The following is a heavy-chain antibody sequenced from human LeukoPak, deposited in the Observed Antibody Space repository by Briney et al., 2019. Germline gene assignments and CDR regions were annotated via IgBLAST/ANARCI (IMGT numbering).Heavy chain of an antibody. D-gene: IGHD1-26*01. J-gene: IGHJ4*02. CDR2: ISGSGGST. CDR1: GFTFSSYA. V-gene: IGHV3-23*01. CDR3: AKDGDYGGSEGIDY. Sequence: GGSLRLSCAASGFTFSSYAMSWVRQAPGKGLEWVSAISGSGGSTHYADSVKGRFTISRDNSKNTLYLHMNSLRAEDTAVYYCAKDGDYGGSEGIDYWGQGTLVTVSS.